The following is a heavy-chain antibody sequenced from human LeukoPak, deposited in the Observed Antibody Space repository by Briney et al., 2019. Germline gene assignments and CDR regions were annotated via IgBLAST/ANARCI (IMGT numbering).Heavy chain of an antibody. CDR1: GFKFRGYW. J-gene: IGHJ6*03. CDR2: INTDGSSA. D-gene: IGHD3-10*02. CDR3: AQLGIPMIGGV. Sequence: GGSLRLSCAVSGFKFRGYWMHWVRQAPGKGLVWVSRINTDGSSASYADSVKGRFTISRDNAKSSLCLQMNSPRAEDTAVCYGAQLGIPMIGGVWRKGATPTISS. V-gene: IGHV3-74*01.